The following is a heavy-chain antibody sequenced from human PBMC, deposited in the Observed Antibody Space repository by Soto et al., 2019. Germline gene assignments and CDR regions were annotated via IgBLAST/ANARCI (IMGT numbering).Heavy chain of an antibody. D-gene: IGHD2-15*01. CDR3: SGCSGGACHQNYGMDV. CDR1: GFTFSSCT. J-gene: IGHJ6*02. Sequence: EVHLVESGGGLVKPGGSLRLSCAVSGFTFSSCTMNWVRQAPGKGLEWVSAISPSTSHIYYADSVKGRFTISRDNAKNSLFLPINSLRAEDTAVYYCSGCSGGACHQNYGMDVWGQGTTVTVSS. V-gene: IGHV3-21*01. CDR2: ISPSTSHI.